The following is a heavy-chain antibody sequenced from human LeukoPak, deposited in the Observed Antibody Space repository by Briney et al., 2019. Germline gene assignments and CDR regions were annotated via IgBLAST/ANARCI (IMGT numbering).Heavy chain of an antibody. J-gene: IGHJ4*02. CDR3: ARLNSGRSGWYLFDY. CDR1: GFTSEDYG. V-gene: IGHV3-20*04. CDR2: INWHGGGT. D-gene: IGHD6-19*01. Sequence: GGSLRLSCAASGFTSEDYGMSWVRQAPGKGLECVSGINWHGGGTGYAESVKGRFTISRDNAKNSLYLQMNRLRAEDTALYYCARLNSGRSGWYLFDYWGQGTLVTVSS.